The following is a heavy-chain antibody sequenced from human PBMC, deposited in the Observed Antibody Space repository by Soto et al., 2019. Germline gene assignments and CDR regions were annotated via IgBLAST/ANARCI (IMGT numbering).Heavy chain of an antibody. CDR3: ARVWGGAFDI. D-gene: IGHD3-10*01. V-gene: IGHV4-59*01. J-gene: IGHJ3*02. Sequence: SETLSLTCTVSGGSISSYYWSWIRQPPGKGLEWIGYIYYSGSTNYNPSLKSRVTISVDTSKNQFSLKLSSVTAADTAVYYCARVWGGAFDIWGQGTMVTVSS. CDR2: IYYSGST. CDR1: GGSISSYY.